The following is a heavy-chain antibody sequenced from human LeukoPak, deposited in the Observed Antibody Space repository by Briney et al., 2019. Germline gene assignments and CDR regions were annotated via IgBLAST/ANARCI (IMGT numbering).Heavy chain of an antibody. D-gene: IGHD6-13*01. CDR2: IIPIFGTA. V-gene: IGHV1-69*06. Sequence: SVKVSCKASGGTFSSYAISWVRQAPGQGLEWMGGIIPIFGTANYAQKFQGRVTITADKSTSTAYMELSSLRSDDTAVYYCAAHSSSWLKAFDYWGQGTLVTVSS. J-gene: IGHJ4*02. CDR3: AAHSSSWLKAFDY. CDR1: GGTFSSYA.